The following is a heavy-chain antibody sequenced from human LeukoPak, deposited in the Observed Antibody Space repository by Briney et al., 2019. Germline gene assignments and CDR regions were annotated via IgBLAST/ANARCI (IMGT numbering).Heavy chain of an antibody. Sequence: GGSLRLYCAASGFTFTTYWMHWVRQAPGKGLVWVSRINTDGSRTNYADSVKGRFIISRDNTKNTLFLQMNSLRAEDTGVYYCARVMADSDNWFDPWGQGTLVTVSS. D-gene: IGHD5-24*01. CDR1: GFTFTTYW. CDR3: ARVMADSDNWFDP. V-gene: IGHV3-74*01. J-gene: IGHJ5*02. CDR2: INTDGSRT.